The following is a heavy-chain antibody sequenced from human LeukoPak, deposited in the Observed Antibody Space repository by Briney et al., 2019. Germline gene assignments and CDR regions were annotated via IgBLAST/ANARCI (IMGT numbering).Heavy chain of an antibody. CDR2: INPNSGGS. J-gene: IGHJ4*02. CDR1: GYTFTDSY. V-gene: IGHV1-2*02. Sequence: ASVKVSCKASGYTFTDSYIHWVRQAPGQGLEWMGWINPNSGGSNYAQRFQGRVTMTRDTSITTAYMELSRFRSDDTAVYYCARGISESWESLRGVFDDWGQGTLVTVSS. CDR3: ARGISESWESLRGVFDD. D-gene: IGHD1-26*01.